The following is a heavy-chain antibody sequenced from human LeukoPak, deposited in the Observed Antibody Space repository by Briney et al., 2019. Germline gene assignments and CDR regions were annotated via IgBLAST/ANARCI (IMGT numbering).Heavy chain of an antibody. V-gene: IGHV4-34*01. CDR3: ARTSYYYGSGSYYADI. CDR1: GGSFRGYY. CDR2: INQSGST. J-gene: IGHJ3*02. Sequence: SETLSLTCAVYGGSFRGYYWSWIRKPPGKGLEWTGEINQSGSTNYNPSLKSRVNISVDTSKNQFSLKLSSVTAADTAVYYCARTSYYYGSGSYYADIWGQGTMVTVSS. D-gene: IGHD3-10*01.